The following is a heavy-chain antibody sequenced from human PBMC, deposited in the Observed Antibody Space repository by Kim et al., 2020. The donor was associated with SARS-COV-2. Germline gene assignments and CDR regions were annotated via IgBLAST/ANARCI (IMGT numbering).Heavy chain of an antibody. CDR2: INSDGGTT. V-gene: IGHV3-74*01. CDR3: ASRRYTGTYYYFDY. D-gene: IGHD1-26*01. CDR1: GFTFSSYW. Sequence: GGSLRLSCAASGFTFSSYWMHWVRQAPGKGLVWVSRINSDGGTTSYADSVKGRFTISRDNPKSTLYLQMNSLRAEDTAVYYCASRRYTGTYYYFDYWGQGTVVTVSS. J-gene: IGHJ4*02.